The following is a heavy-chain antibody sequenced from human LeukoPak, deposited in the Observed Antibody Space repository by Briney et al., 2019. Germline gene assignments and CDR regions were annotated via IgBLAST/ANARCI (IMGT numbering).Heavy chain of an antibody. CDR1: GFAASGFTFSTFG. Sequence: PGGSLRLSCAASGFAASGFTFSTFGMHWVRQAPGKGLERVANIKQDGREKYYVDSVKGRFTISRDNAKNSLYLQMNSLRAEDTAVYYCARNSSGWSIGWGQGTLVTVSS. V-gene: IGHV3-7*01. CDR2: IKQDGREK. CDR3: ARNSSGWSIG. J-gene: IGHJ4*02. D-gene: IGHD6-19*01.